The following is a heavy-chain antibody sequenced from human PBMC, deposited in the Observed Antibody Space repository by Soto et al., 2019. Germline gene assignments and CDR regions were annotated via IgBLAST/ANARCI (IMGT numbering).Heavy chain of an antibody. CDR1: GYTFTGYY. J-gene: IGHJ6*02. CDR2: INPNSGGT. D-gene: IGHD6-13*01. Sequence: ASVKVSCKASGYTFTGYYMHWVRQAPGQGLEWMGWINPNSGGTNYAQKLQGRVTMTRDTSISTAYMELSRLRSDDTAVYYCARERIAAAGAYYYGMDVWGQGTTVTVSS. CDR3: ARERIAAAGAYYYGMDV. V-gene: IGHV1-2*02.